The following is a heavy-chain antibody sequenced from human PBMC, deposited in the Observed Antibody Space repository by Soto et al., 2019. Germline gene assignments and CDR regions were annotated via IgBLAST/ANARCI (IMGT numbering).Heavy chain of an antibody. D-gene: IGHD3-22*01. CDR2: IKEDGSEK. J-gene: IGHJ4*02. CDR3: TTERRYYYDSGGY. Sequence: GGSLRLSCIASGFSFGNDWMGWVRQAPGKGLEWVANIKEDGSEKFSVDSVRGRFTISRDDSKNTLYLQMNNLETEDTALYYCTTERRYYYDSGGYWGQGTLVTVSS. V-gene: IGHV3-7*03. CDR1: GFSFGNDW.